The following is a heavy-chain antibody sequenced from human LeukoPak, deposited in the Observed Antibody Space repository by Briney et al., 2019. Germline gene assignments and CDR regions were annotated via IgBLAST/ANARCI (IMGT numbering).Heavy chain of an antibody. CDR1: GFTFSSYA. CDR2: TSGSGGST. D-gene: IGHD6-13*01. Sequence: GGSLRLSCAASGFTFSSYAMSWVRQAPGKGLEWVSATSGSGGSTYYADSVKGRFTISRDNSKNTLYLQMNSLRAEDTAVYYCAKHPSVAAAGTSFDYWGQGTLVTVSS. V-gene: IGHV3-23*01. J-gene: IGHJ4*02. CDR3: AKHPSVAAAGTSFDY.